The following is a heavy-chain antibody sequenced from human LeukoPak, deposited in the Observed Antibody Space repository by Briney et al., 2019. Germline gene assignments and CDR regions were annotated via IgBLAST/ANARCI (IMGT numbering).Heavy chain of an antibody. CDR2: INPNSGGT. CDR1: GYTFTGYY. CDR3: ARGTTAGTPYYFAF. J-gene: IGHJ4*02. D-gene: IGHD6-19*01. Sequence: ASVKVSCKASGYTFTGYYMHWVRQAPGQGLEWLGWINPNSGGTNYAQKFQGRVTLTRDMSISTAYMELSGLTSDDTAIYYCARGTTAGTPYYFAFWGQGTQVTVSS. V-gene: IGHV1-2*02.